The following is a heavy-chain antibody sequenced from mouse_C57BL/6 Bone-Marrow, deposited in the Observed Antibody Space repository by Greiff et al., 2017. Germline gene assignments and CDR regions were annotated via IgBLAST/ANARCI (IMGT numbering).Heavy chain of an antibody. CDR2: ISSGGSYT. CDR3: ARQRRSRLFGY. V-gene: IGHV5-6*01. D-gene: IGHD3-3*01. Sequence: EVKLVESGRDLVKPGGSLKLSCAASGFSFTSYGMSWVRQTPDKRLEWVAAISSGGSYTCYPDSVKGRFTISRDKAKNTLYLQMSSLKSEDTALYYCARQRRSRLFGYWGQGTALTVTS. CDR1: GFSFTSYG. J-gene: IGHJ2*01.